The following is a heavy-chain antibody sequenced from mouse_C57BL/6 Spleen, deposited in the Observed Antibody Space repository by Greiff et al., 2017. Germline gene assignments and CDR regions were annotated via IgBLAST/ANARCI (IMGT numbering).Heavy chain of an antibody. J-gene: IGHJ2*01. D-gene: IGHD4-1*01. CDR2: IDPSDSYT. CDR1: GYTFTSYW. CDR3: ARNWDGGYFDY. V-gene: IGHV1-69*01. Sequence: VKLQQPGAELVMPGASVKLSCKASGYTFTSYWMHWVKQRPGQGLEWIGEIDPSDSYTNYNQKFKGKSTLTVDKSSSTAYMQLSSLTSEDSAVYYCARNWDGGYFDYWGQGTTLTVSS.